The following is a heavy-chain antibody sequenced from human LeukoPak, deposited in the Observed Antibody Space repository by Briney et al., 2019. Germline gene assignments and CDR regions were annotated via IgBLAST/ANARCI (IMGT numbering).Heavy chain of an antibody. Sequence: ASVKVSCKASGYTFTSYYMHWVRQAPGQGLEWMGIINPSGGSTSYAHKFQGRVTMVRNPFISTDYMELSRLRSDDTAMFYCARLHAGGSSAVYYYGMDVWGQGTTVTVSS. CDR2: INPSGGST. J-gene: IGHJ6*02. CDR3: ARLHAGGSSAVYYYGMDV. V-gene: IGHV1-46*01. CDR1: GYTFTSYY. D-gene: IGHD6-6*01.